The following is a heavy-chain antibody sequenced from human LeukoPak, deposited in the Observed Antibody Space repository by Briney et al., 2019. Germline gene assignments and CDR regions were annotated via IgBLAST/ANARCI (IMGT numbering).Heavy chain of an antibody. Sequence: SETLSLTCPVSGGSTSRYYWGWIRQPPGQGLECIGYIYNTGSTDYNPSLKSRVTISLDTSRNQFSLKLSSVTAADTAVYYCARLIPASSWLYFDYWGQGTLVTVSS. CDR3: ARLIPASSWLYFDY. V-gene: IGHV4-59*08. D-gene: IGHD6-13*01. J-gene: IGHJ4*02. CDR2: IYNTGST. CDR1: GGSTSRYY.